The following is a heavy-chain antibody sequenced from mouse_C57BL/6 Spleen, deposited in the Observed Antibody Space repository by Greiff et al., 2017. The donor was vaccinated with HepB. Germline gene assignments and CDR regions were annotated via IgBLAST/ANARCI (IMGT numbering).Heavy chain of an antibody. D-gene: IGHD1-3*01. Sequence: VQLQQSGPELVKPGASVKISCKASGYAFSSSWMNWVKQRPGKGLEWIGRIYPGDGDTNYNGKFKGKAKLTADKSSNTAYMQLSSLTSEDSAVYFCARSEWDWGQGTTLTVSS. CDR3: ARSEWD. CDR2: IYPGDGDT. J-gene: IGHJ2*01. V-gene: IGHV1-82*01. CDR1: GYAFSSSW.